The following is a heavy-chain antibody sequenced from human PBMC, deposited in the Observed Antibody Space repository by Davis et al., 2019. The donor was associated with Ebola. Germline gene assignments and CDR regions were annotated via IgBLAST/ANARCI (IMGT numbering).Heavy chain of an antibody. J-gene: IGHJ3*02. D-gene: IGHD5-24*01. Sequence: GESLKISCVASGFDFDIFWMSWVRQAPGKGLEWVANTNKDESEKYYVDSVRGRFTISRDNSKNSVYLHMTSLRVEDTALYYCARGQEMATLLRVHDFFDIWGQGTMVTVSS. CDR1: GFDFDIFW. CDR3: ARGQEMATLLRVHDFFDI. CDR2: TNKDESEK. V-gene: IGHV3-7*03.